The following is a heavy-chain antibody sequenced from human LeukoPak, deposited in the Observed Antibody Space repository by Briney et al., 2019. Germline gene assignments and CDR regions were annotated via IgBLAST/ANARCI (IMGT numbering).Heavy chain of an antibody. J-gene: IGHJ6*03. CDR3: ASHGSGSYHYYYMDV. CDR1: GFTFSSYW. D-gene: IGHD3-10*01. CDR2: IKQDESEK. V-gene: IGHV3-7*01. Sequence: GGSLRLSCAASGFTFSSYWMSWVRQAPGKGLEWVANIKQDESEKYYVDSVKGRFTISRDNAKNSLYLQMNSLRAEDTAVYYCASHGSGSYHYYYMDVWGKGTTVTVSS.